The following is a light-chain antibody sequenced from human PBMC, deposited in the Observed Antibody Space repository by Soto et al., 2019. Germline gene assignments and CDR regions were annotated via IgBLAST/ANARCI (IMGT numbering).Light chain of an antibody. Sequence: QSVLTQPPSVSAAPGQKVTISCSGSSSNIGNNYVSWYQQLPGTAPKLLIYENNMRPSGIPDRFSGSKSGTSATLGITGLQTGDEADYYCGTWDGSLSAGVFGTGTKLTVL. CDR2: ENN. J-gene: IGLJ1*01. CDR3: GTWDGSLSAGV. CDR1: SSNIGNNY. V-gene: IGLV1-51*02.